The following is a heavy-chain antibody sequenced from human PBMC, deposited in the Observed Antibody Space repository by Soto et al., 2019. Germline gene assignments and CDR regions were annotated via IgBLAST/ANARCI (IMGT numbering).Heavy chain of an antibody. V-gene: IGHV4-39*01. D-gene: IGHD1-20*01. J-gene: IGHJ4*02. CDR2: VFYTGFT. CDR3: APSKKGYNRNYFDH. CDR1: VASISGSYYY. Sequence: SENLYLTFAVSVASISGSYYYWAWLRQSPGKGPEWIGSVFYTGFTSYNPSLESRASVSVDTSKSQFSLKLSAVTAADTAVYYCAPSKKGYNRNYFDHWGQGALVTV.